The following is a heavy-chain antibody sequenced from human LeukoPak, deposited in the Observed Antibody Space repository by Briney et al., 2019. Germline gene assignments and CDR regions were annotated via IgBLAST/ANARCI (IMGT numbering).Heavy chain of an antibody. D-gene: IGHD2-15*01. Sequence: GGSLRLSCVASGFTFDHYRMNWVRQAPGKGLEWVSSINSDSTNIYYTDSVKGRFTVSRDNAKNSLYLQLNSLRAEDTAVYFCARDQSLDDSVNYFDFWGQGTLVTVSS. CDR1: GFTFDHYR. CDR2: INSDSTNI. J-gene: IGHJ4*02. V-gene: IGHV3-21*01. CDR3: ARDQSLDDSVNYFDF.